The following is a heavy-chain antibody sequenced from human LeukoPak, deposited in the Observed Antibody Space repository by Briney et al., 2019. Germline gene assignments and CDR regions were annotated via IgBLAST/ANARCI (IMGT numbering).Heavy chain of an antibody. CDR1: GFTFSSYA. Sequence: GGSLRLSCSASGFTFSSYAMHWVRPARGKGLEWVAVISYDGSNKYYADSVKGRFTISRDNSKNTLYLQMNSLRAEDTAVYYCARAYRRYSSGWYLGYWGQGTLVTVSS. J-gene: IGHJ4*02. V-gene: IGHV3-30*01. CDR2: ISYDGSNK. D-gene: IGHD6-19*01. CDR3: ARAYRRYSSGWYLGY.